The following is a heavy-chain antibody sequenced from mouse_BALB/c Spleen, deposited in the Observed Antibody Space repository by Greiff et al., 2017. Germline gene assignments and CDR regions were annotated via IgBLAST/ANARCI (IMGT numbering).Heavy chain of an antibody. D-gene: IGHD4-1*01. CDR1: GFTFSSYG. J-gene: IGHJ4*01. CDR2: INSNGGST. Sequence: EVQVVESGGGLVQPGGSLKLSCAASGFTFSSYGMSWVRQTPDKRLELVATINSNGGSTYYPDSVKGRFTISRDNAKNTLYLQMSSLKSEDTAMYYCARDGIWYYAMDYWGQGTSVTVSS. V-gene: IGHV5-6-3*01. CDR3: ARDGIWYYAMDY.